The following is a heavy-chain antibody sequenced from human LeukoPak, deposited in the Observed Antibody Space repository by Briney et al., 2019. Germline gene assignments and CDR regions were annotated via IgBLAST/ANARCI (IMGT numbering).Heavy chain of an antibody. CDR2: ISSSGSYT. V-gene: IGHV3-11*05. CDR1: GFVFSDYY. CDR3: ARGVVGTAPYWYFDL. J-gene: IGHJ2*01. Sequence: PGGSLRLSCAASGFVFSDYYMIWIRQAPGKGLEWISYISSSGSYTIYADSVKGRFTISRDNARNSLYLQMNSLRAEDTAVYYCARGVVGTAPYWYFDLWGRGTRLIVSS. D-gene: IGHD2-2*01.